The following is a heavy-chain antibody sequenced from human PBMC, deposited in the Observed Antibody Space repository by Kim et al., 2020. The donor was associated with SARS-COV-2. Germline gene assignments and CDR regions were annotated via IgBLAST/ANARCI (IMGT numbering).Heavy chain of an antibody. CDR1: GFTFSSYS. Sequence: GGSLRLSCAASGFTFSSYSMNWVRQAPGKGLEWVSSISSSSSYIYYADSVKGRFTISRDNAKNSLYLQMNSLRAEDTAVYYCARLMSATIFGVVIPSHYYYGMDAWGQGTTVTVSS. J-gene: IGHJ6*02. D-gene: IGHD3-3*01. CDR3: ARLMSATIFGVVIPSHYYYGMDA. V-gene: IGHV3-21*01. CDR2: ISSSSSYI.